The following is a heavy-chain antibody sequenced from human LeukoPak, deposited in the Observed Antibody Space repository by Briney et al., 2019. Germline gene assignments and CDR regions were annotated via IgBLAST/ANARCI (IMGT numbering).Heavy chain of an antibody. Sequence: GGSLRLSCAGSGFIFSNYWMTWVRQAPGKGLEWVANIKQDGSENYSVDSVKGRFTIPRDNAKNSLYLQMHSLRPEDTAVYYCARENSHHLPYTLDYWGQGTLVTVSS. CDR3: ARENSHHLPYTLDY. J-gene: IGHJ4*02. V-gene: IGHV3-7*01. CDR1: GFIFSNYW. D-gene: IGHD1-14*01. CDR2: IKQDGSEN.